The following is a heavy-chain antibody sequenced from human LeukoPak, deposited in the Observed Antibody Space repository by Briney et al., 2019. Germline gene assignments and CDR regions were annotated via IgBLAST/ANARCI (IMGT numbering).Heavy chain of an antibody. CDR3: ARAHAHYYDSSGYYPFDY. CDR1: GGTFSSYA. Sequence: ASVKVSCKASGGTFSSYAISWVRQAPGQGLEWMGGIIPIFGTANYAQKFQGRVTITADESTSTAYMELSSLRSEDTAVYYCARAHAHYYDSSGYYPFDYWGQGTLVTVSS. V-gene: IGHV1-69*13. D-gene: IGHD3-22*01. CDR2: IIPIFGTA. J-gene: IGHJ4*02.